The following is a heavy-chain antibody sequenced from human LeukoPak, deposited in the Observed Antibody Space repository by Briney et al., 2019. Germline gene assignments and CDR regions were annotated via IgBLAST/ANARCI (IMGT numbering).Heavy chain of an antibody. V-gene: IGHV3-30*03. CDR3: VRDSGGSLLEH. CDR2: ISFDGSNK. D-gene: IGHD6-19*01. Sequence: GGSLRLSCAASGFSYSGYSMHWVRQAPGKGPEWVAIISFDGSNKYYVDSTQGRFSISRDNSKSTLYLQMNSLGPEDTAVYYGVRDSGGSLLEHWGQGALVTVSS. J-gene: IGHJ4*02. CDR1: GFSYSGYS.